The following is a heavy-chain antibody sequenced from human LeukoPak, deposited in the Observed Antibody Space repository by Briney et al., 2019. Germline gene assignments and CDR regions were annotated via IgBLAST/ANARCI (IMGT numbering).Heavy chain of an antibody. Sequence: GASVKVSCKASGYTFTGYYMHWVRQAPGQGLEWMGWINPNSGGTNYAQKFQGRVTMTRDTSISTACMELSRLRSDDTAVYYCARVSRLRRHIVVVPAAMQDSDYDSSGQPLAYWGQGTLVTVSS. CDR2: INPNSGGT. D-gene: IGHD2-2*01. V-gene: IGHV1-2*02. CDR3: ARVSRLRRHIVVVPAAMQDSDYDSSGQPLAY. CDR1: GYTFTGYY. J-gene: IGHJ4*02.